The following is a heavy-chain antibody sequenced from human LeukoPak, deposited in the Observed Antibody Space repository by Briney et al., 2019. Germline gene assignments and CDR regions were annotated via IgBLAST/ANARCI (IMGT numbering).Heavy chain of an antibody. D-gene: IGHD1-26*01. J-gene: IGHJ4*02. CDR3: ARSTSGSYFWADK. CDR1: GDSITSTTYY. V-gene: IGHV4-39*01. CDR2: IYYSGTT. Sequence: SETLSLTCTVSGDSITSTTYYWGWIRQSPGKGLEWIGSIYYSGTTYYNPSPKSRVTISVDTSKSQFSLKLTSVTAADTAVYYCARSTSGSYFWADKWGQGTLVTVSS.